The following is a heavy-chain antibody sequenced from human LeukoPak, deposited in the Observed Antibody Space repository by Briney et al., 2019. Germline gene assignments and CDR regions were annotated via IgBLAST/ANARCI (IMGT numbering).Heavy chain of an antibody. V-gene: IGHV3-21*01. Sequence: GGSLRLSCAASGFTFSSYWMSWVRQAPGKGLEWVSSISSSSSYIYYADSVKGRFTISRDNAKNSLYLQMNSLRAEDTAVYYCAREVRYSSGWDYYYYYGMDVWGQGTTVTVSS. J-gene: IGHJ6*02. CDR3: AREVRYSSGWDYYYYYGMDV. CDR2: ISSSSSYI. D-gene: IGHD6-19*01. CDR1: GFTFSSYW.